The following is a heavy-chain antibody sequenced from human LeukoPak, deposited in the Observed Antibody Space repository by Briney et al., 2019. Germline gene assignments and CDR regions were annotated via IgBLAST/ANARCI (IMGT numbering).Heavy chain of an antibody. Sequence: GGSLILSCAASGFTFSSYGMHWVRQAPGKGLEWVAAIWYDGSIQYYADSVKGRFTISRDNSKNTLYLQMNSLRAEDTAVYSCARRDYGAPYYFDYWGQGTLVTVSS. D-gene: IGHD4-17*01. J-gene: IGHJ4*02. CDR2: IWYDGSIQ. CDR1: GFTFSSYG. V-gene: IGHV3-33*01. CDR3: ARRDYGAPYYFDY.